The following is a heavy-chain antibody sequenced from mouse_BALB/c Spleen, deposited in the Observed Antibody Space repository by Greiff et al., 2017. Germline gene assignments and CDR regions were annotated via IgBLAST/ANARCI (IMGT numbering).Heavy chain of an antibody. CDR2: ISYSGST. CDR3: ASLYYGNYYFDY. D-gene: IGHD2-1*01. CDR1: GDSITSGY. J-gene: IGHJ2*01. Sequence: EVQLVESGPSLVKPSQTLSLTCSVTGDSITSGYWNWIRKFPGNKLEYMGYISYSGSTYYNPSLKSRISITRDTSKNQYYLQLNSVTTEDTATYYCASLYYGNYYFDYWGQGTTLTVSS. V-gene: IGHV3-8*02.